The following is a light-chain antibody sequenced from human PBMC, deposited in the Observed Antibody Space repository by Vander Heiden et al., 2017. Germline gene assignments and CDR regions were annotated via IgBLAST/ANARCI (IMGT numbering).Light chain of an antibody. CDR2: AAS. CDR3: QQSYGTPWT. Sequence: ERTQSPSSLSAAVGDRVTITCRASQRISGYVNWYQQRPGKAPKLLIYAASNLQSGVPSRFSGSGSGTDFTLIISSLQPEDFATYSCQQSYGTPWTFGQGTKVEIK. CDR1: QRISGY. V-gene: IGKV1-39*01. J-gene: IGKJ1*01.